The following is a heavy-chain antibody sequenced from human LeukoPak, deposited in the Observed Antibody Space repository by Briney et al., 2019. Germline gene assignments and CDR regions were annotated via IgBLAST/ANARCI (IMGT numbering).Heavy chain of an antibody. D-gene: IGHD3-10*01. J-gene: IGHJ4*02. V-gene: IGHV4-59*01. CDR3: ARAKLWETFDY. CDR1: GGSISSYY. Sequence: SETLSLTCTVSGGSISSYYWSWIRQPPGKGLEWIGYIFYSGTTNYNPSLKSRITISLDTSKNQFSLKLSSMTAADTAVYYCARAKLWETFDYWGQGTLVAVSS. CDR2: IFYSGTT.